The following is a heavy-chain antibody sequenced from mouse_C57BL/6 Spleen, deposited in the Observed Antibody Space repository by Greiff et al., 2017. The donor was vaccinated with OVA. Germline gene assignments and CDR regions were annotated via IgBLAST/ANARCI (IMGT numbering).Heavy chain of an antibody. CDR1: GYTFTSYW. J-gene: IGHJ2*01. CDR2: IDPSDSYT. D-gene: IGHD6-1*01. Sequence: QVQLKQPGAELVMPGASVKLSCKASGYTFTSYWMHWVKQRPGQGLEWIGEIDPSDSYTNYNQKFKGKSTLTVDKSSSTAYMQLSSLTSEDSAVYYCARASLGDYWGQGTTLTVSS. V-gene: IGHV1-69*01. CDR3: ARASLGDY.